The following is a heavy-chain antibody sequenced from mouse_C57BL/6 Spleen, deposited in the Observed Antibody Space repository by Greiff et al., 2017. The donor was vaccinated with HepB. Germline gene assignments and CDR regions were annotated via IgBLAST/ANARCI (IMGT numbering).Heavy chain of an antibody. J-gene: IGHJ1*03. CDR1: GYTFTSYW. CDR2: INPSSGYT. D-gene: IGHD1-1*01. CDR3: AIYYYGSSGYFDV. Sequence: VQLQQSGAELAKPGASVKLSCKASGYTFTSYWMHWVKQRPGQGLEWIGYINPSSGYTKYNQKFKDKATLTADKSSSTAYMQLSSLTYEDSAVYYCAIYYYGSSGYFDVWGTGTTVTVSS. V-gene: IGHV1-7*01.